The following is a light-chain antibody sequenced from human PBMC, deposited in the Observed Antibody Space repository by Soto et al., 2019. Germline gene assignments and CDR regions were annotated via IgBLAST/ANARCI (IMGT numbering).Light chain of an antibody. CDR1: QSVSSIY. CDR3: QQRSNWPPWT. J-gene: IGKJ1*01. Sequence: EIVLTQSPGTLSLSPGERATLSCRASQSVSSIYLGWYQQKPGQAPRLLIYGASSRATGIPDRFSGSGSGTDFTLTISRLEPEDFAVYYCQQRSNWPPWTFGQGTKVDIK. V-gene: IGKV3D-20*02. CDR2: GAS.